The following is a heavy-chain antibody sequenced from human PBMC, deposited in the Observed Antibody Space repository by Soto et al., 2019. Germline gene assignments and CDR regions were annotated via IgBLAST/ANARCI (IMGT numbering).Heavy chain of an antibody. CDR3: ARVSAGYWYFDL. J-gene: IGHJ2*01. V-gene: IGHV4-59*01. D-gene: IGHD6-19*01. Sequence: QVQLQESGPGLVKPSETLSLTCTVSGGSISSYYWSWIRQPPGKGLEWIGYIYYSGSTNYNPFLKSRVTISVATSKNQFSLKLSSVTAADTAVYYCARVSAGYWYFDLWGRGTLVTVSS. CDR2: IYYSGST. CDR1: GGSISSYY.